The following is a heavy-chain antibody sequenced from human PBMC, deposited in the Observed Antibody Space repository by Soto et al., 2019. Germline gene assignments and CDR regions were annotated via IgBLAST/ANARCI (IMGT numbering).Heavy chain of an antibody. CDR1: GFTFSSYS. CDR3: ARGRQGFFDP. J-gene: IGHJ5*02. V-gene: IGHV3-21*01. CDR2: ISSSSSYI. Sequence: GGSLRFSCAASGFTFSSYSMNWVRQAPGKGLEWVSSISSSSSYIYYADSVKGRFTISRDNAKNSLYLQMNSLRAEDTAVYYCARGRQGFFDPWGQGTLVTVSS.